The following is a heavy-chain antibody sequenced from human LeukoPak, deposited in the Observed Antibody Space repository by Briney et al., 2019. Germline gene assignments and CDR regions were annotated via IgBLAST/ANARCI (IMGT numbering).Heavy chain of an antibody. J-gene: IGHJ6*02. CDR3: ARGYVLYYYYGMDV. CDR2: IIPILGIA. D-gene: IGHD5-12*01. CDR1: GGTFSSYA. Sequence: SVKVSCKASGGTFSSYAISWVRQAPGQGLEWMGRIIPILGIANYAQKFQGRVTITADKSTSTAYVELSSLRSEDTAVYYCARGYVLYYYYGMDVWGQGTTVTVSS. V-gene: IGHV1-69*04.